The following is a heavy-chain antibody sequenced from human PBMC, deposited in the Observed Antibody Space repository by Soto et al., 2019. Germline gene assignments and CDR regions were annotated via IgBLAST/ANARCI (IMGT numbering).Heavy chain of an antibody. CDR2: INHSGST. CDR1: GGSFSGYY. J-gene: IGHJ6*03. Sequence: SETLSLTCAVYGGSFSGYYWSWIRQPPGKGLEWIGEINHSGSTNYNPSLKSRVTISVDTSKNQFSLKLSSVTAADTAVYYCARVFKGKQWLGHYYYYYYMDVWGKGTTVTVSS. V-gene: IGHV4-34*01. D-gene: IGHD6-19*01. CDR3: ARVFKGKQWLGHYYYYYYMDV.